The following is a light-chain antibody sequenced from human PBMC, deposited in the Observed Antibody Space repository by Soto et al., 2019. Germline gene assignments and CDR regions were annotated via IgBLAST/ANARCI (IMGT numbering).Light chain of an antibody. CDR3: QHYGRAPAPWT. CDR2: AAS. V-gene: IGKV1-27*01. Sequence: DIQMTQSPSSLSASVGDRVTITCRTSQDISNYLAWYQQKPGKVPKLLIYAASSLRSGVPSRFTSSAFGTDFTMKSRSRQPEHVATHSCQHYGRAPAPWTFGQGTKV. CDR1: QDISNY. J-gene: IGKJ1*01.